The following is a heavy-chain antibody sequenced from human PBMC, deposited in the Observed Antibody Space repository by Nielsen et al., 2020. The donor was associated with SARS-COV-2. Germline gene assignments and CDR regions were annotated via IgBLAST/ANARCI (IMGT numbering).Heavy chain of an antibody. CDR2: IDWDDDK. CDR1: GFSLSTSGMC. V-gene: IGHV2-70*11. Sequence: SGPTLVKPTQTLTLTCTFSGFSLSTSGMCVSWIRQPPGKALEWLARIDWDDDKYYSTSLKTRLTISKDTSKNQVVLTMTNMDPVDTATYYCARAYYSGYDENYFDYWGQGTLVTVSS. D-gene: IGHD5-12*01. CDR3: ARAYYSGYDENYFDY. J-gene: IGHJ4*02.